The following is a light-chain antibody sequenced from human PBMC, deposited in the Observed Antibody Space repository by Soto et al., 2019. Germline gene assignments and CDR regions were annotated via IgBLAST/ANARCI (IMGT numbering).Light chain of an antibody. CDR3: CSYAGSYTGV. CDR1: SSDVGGYNY. Sequence: QSALTQPRSVSGSPGQSVTISCTGTSSDVGGYNYVSWYQQHPGKAPKLMIYGVSKWPSGVPDRFSGSKSGNTASLTISGLQAEDEADYYCCSYAGSYTGVFGGGTKLTVL. V-gene: IGLV2-11*01. J-gene: IGLJ3*02. CDR2: GVS.